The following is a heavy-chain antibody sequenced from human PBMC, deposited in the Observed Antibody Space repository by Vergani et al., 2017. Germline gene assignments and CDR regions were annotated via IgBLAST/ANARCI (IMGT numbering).Heavy chain of an antibody. CDR1: GYTFTSYD. CDR2: MNPNSGNT. CDR3: ARYAGRFLEWSLRDYYYYYMDV. J-gene: IGHJ6*03. Sequence: QVQLVQSGAEVKKPGSSVKVSCKASGYTFTSYDINWVRQATGQGLEWMGWMNPNSGNTGYAQKFQGRVTMTRNTSISTAYMELSSLRSEDTAVYYCARYAGRFLEWSLRDYYYYYMDVWGKGTTVTVSS. D-gene: IGHD3-3*01. V-gene: IGHV1-8*01.